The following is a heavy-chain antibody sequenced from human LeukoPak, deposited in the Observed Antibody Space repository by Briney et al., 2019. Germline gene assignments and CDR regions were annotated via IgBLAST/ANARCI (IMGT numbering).Heavy chain of an antibody. CDR3: ARDLMYSYGYFDY. CDR2: INPNSGGT. D-gene: IGHD5-18*01. CDR1: GYTFTGYY. V-gene: IGHV1-2*02. Sequence: ASVKVSCKASGYTFTGYYMHWVRQAPGQGLEWMGWINPNSGGTNYAQKFQGRVTMTRDTSISTAYMELSRLRSDDTAVYYCARDLMYSYGYFDYWGQGTLVTVSS. J-gene: IGHJ4*02.